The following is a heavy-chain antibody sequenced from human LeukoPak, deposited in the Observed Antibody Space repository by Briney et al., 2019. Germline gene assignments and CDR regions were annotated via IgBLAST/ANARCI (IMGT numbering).Heavy chain of an antibody. CDR1: GYTFISYY. V-gene: IGHV1-46*01. D-gene: IGHD3-10*01. CDR3: ARDKVRGVIIKAGWFDP. Sequence: ASVKVSCKASGYTFISYYMHWVRQAPGQGLEWMGIINPSGGSTSYAQKFQGRVTMTRDTSTSTVYMELSSLRSEDTAVYYCARDKVRGVIIKAGWFDPWGQGTLVTVSS. CDR2: INPSGGST. J-gene: IGHJ5*02.